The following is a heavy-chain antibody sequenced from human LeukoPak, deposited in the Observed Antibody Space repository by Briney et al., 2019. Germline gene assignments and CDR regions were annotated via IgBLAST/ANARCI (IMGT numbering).Heavy chain of an antibody. V-gene: IGHV3-30*02. CDR1: GFVFSDYG. D-gene: IGHD2-8*01. Sequence: GGSLRLSCAASGFVFSDYGMHWVRQAPGKGLEWVAFIRYDGSSEFYADSVKGRFTISRDNSKTTLYLEMNGLRVEDTAVYFCATRPPCSNGVCYGLDPWGQGTLVTVSS. CDR2: IRYDGSSE. CDR3: ATRPPCSNGVCYGLDP. J-gene: IGHJ5*02.